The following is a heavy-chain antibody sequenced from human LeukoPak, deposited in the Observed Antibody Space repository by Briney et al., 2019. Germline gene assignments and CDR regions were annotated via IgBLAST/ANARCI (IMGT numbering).Heavy chain of an antibody. J-gene: IGHJ4*02. CDR2: ITNSGTTI. CDR1: GFTFTDYY. D-gene: IGHD2-2*02. Sequence: PGGSLRLSCAASGFTFTDYYMSWIRQAPGKGLEWVSYITNSGTTIYYADSMKGRFTISRDNAKNSLYLQMNSLRAEDTAVYYCARDAVRCSSTSCYMDYWGQGTLVTVSS. CDR3: ARDAVRCSSTSCYMDY. V-gene: IGHV3-11*04.